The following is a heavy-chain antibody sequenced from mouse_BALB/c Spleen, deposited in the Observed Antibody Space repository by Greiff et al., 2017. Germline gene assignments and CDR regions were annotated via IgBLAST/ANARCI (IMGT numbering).Heavy chain of an antibody. J-gene: IGHJ4*01. CDR1: GYSFTSYW. CDR3: AIYYDYDYAMDY. Sequence: QVQLQQSGTVLARAGASVKMSCKASGYSFTSYWMHWVKQRPGQGLEWIGQIYPGDGDTNYNGKFKGKATLTADKSSSTAYMQLSSLTSEDSAVYFCAIYYDYDYAMDYWGQGTSVTVSS. CDR2: IYPGDGDT. V-gene: IGHV1-80*01. D-gene: IGHD2-4*01.